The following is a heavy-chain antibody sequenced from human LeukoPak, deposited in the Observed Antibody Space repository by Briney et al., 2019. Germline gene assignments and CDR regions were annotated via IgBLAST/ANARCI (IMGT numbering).Heavy chain of an antibody. V-gene: IGHV3-49*03. CDR2: IRSKAYGGTT. CDR1: GFTFGDYA. Sequence: GGSLRPYCTASGFTFGDYAMSWFRQAPGKWLEWVGFIRSKAYGGTTEYAASVKGRFTISRDDSKSIAYLQMNSLKTEDTAVYYCTRDYSRSSGHFDYWGQGTLVTVSS. J-gene: IGHJ4*02. CDR3: TRDYSRSSGHFDY. D-gene: IGHD6-6*01.